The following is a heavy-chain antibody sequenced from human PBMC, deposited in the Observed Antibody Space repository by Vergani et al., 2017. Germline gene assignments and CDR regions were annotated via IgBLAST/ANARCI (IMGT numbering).Heavy chain of an antibody. CDR2: IYYSGNT. CDR1: GGSISIYY. J-gene: IGHJ4*02. V-gene: IGHV4-59*12. CDR3: ARFNNGCYDY. Sequence: QVQLQEPGPGLVKPSETLSLTCTVSGGSISIYYWSWIRQPPGKGLEWIGYIYYSGNTNYNPSLKGRVTISVDTSKNQVSLKLSSVTAADTAVYYCARFNNGCYDYWGQGTLVTVSS. D-gene: IGHD2-15*01.